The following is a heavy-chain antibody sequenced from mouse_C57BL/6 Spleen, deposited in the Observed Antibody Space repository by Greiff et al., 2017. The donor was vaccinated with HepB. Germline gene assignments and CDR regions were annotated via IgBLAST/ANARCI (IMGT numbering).Heavy chain of an antibody. J-gene: IGHJ3*01. CDR2: ISSGSSTI. CDR3: ARQDYGSSPAWFAY. CDR1: GFTFSDYG. D-gene: IGHD1-1*01. Sequence: EVKLVESGGGLVKPGGSLKLSCAASGFTFSDYGMHWVRQAPEKGLEWVAYISSGSSTIYYADTVKGRFTISRDNAKNTLFLQMTSLRSEDTAMYYCARQDYGSSPAWFAYWGQGTLVTVSA. V-gene: IGHV5-17*01.